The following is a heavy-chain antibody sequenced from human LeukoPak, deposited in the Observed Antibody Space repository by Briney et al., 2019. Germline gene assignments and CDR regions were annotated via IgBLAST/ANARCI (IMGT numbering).Heavy chain of an antibody. CDR3: ARAEAAGDAFDI. CDR1: GGSISSNNYY. CDR2: IYYDGST. V-gene: IGHV4-39*07. Sequence: PSETLSLTCTVSGGSISSNNYYWGWIRQPPGKGLEWIGSIYYDGSTYYNPSLQSRVTISVDTSKNQFSLKLSSVTAADTAVYYCARAEAAGDAFDIWGQGTMVTVSS. D-gene: IGHD6-13*01. J-gene: IGHJ3*02.